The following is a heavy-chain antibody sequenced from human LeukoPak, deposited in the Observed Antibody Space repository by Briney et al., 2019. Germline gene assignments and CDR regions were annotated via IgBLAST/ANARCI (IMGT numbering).Heavy chain of an antibody. V-gene: IGHV3-21*01. Sequence: PGGSLRLSCAASGFTFSRYSMNWVRQAPGKGLEWVLSISSSSSYIYYADSVKGRFTISRDNAKNSLYLQMNSLRAEDTAVYYCARGRHFGSGTHYMAFYSDSWGQGTLVTVSS. D-gene: IGHD3-10*01. CDR3: ARGRHFGSGTHYMAFYSDS. CDR1: GFTFSRYS. J-gene: IGHJ4*02. CDR2: ISSSSSYI.